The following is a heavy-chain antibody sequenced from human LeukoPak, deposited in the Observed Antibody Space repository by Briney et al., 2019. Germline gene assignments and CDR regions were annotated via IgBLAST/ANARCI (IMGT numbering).Heavy chain of an antibody. D-gene: IGHD3-22*01. Sequence: ASVKVSCKVSGYTLTELSMHWVRQAPGQGLEWMGIINPSGGSTSYAQKFQGRVTMTRDTSTSTVYMELSSLRSEDTAVYYCARGSPITMINLFPFDYWGQGTLVTVSS. CDR2: INPSGGST. CDR3: ARGSPITMINLFPFDY. J-gene: IGHJ4*02. V-gene: IGHV1-46*01. CDR1: GYTLTELS.